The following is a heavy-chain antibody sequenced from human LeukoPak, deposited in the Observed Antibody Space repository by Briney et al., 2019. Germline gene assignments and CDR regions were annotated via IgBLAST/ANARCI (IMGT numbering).Heavy chain of an antibody. V-gene: IGHV1-2*02. Sequence: GASVTVSCKASGYTFTDYYLHWVRQAPGQGLEGMGCINHNSGGTNYAQKLQGRVTMTTDTSTSTAYMELRSLRSDDTAVYYCARGAVRLLLFGDSGRKSKTYFDYWGQGTLVTVSS. J-gene: IGHJ4*02. D-gene: IGHD3-10*01. CDR3: ARGAVRLLLFGDSGRKSKTYFDY. CDR1: GYTFTDYY. CDR2: INHNSGGT.